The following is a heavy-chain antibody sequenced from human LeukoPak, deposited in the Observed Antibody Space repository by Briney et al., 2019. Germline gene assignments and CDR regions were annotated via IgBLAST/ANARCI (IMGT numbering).Heavy chain of an antibody. V-gene: IGHV3-23*01. Sequence: GGSLRLSCAASGFTFSNYGMSWVRQAPGEGLEWVSGMSGSGGSTYYADSVKGRFTISRDNSKNTLYLQMNSLRAEDTAVYYCAKDSYYDYVWGSYRYTNQFDYWGQGTLVTVSS. CDR1: GFTFSNYG. D-gene: IGHD3-16*02. J-gene: IGHJ4*02. CDR2: MSGSGGST. CDR3: AKDSYYDYVWGSYRYTNQFDY.